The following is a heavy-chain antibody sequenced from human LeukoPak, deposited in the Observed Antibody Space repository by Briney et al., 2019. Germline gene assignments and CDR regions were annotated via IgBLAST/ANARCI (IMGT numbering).Heavy chain of an antibody. D-gene: IGHD1-7*01. Sequence: PPETPSLTCTLSGGSTSSYYSGCIRPPPGKGLGWVGYIYCSGSTNYHSPLKSLVIISVDTYKNQFSLKLSAVTAAETAVYYCARQKLTQDAFDIWGQGTMVTVSA. V-gene: IGHV4-59*08. CDR2: IYCSGST. J-gene: IGHJ3*02. CDR3: ARQKLTQDAFDI. CDR1: GGSTSSYY.